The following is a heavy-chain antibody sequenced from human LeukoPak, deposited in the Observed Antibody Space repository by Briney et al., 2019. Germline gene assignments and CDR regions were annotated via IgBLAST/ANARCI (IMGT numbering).Heavy chain of an antibody. D-gene: IGHD6-6*01. V-gene: IGHV4-39*07. Sequence: SETLSLTCTVSGGSISSSSYYWGWIRQPPGKGLEWIGEINHSGSTNYNPSLKSRVTISVDTSKNQFSLKLSSVTAADTAVYYCARGQTSSSYYFDYWGQGTLVTVSS. J-gene: IGHJ4*02. CDR1: GGSISSSSYY. CDR3: ARGQTSSSYYFDY. CDR2: INHSGST.